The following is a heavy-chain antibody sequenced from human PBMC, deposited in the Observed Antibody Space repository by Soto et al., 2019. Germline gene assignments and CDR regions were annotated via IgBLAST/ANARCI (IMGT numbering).Heavy chain of an antibody. Sequence: GGSLRLSCAASGFTFSSYAMHWVRQAPGKGLEWVAVISYDGSNKYYADSVKGRFTISRDNSKNTLYLQMNSLRAEDTAGYYCARERFADSSSPIYYGMDVWGQGTTVTVSS. V-gene: IGHV3-30-3*01. D-gene: IGHD6-6*01. J-gene: IGHJ6*02. CDR3: ARERFADSSSPIYYGMDV. CDR1: GFTFSSYA. CDR2: ISYDGSNK.